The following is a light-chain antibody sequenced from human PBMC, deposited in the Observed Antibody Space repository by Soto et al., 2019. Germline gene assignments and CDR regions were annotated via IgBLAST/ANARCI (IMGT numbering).Light chain of an antibody. CDR2: GAS. Sequence: EIVLTPSPGTLSLSPGERAALSCRASQSVTSNYLAWYQQKPGQAPRLLISGASSRAAGISDKFSGSGSGTDFTLTISRLEPEDFAVYFCQQRHMWPITFGQGTRLE. V-gene: IGKV3-20*01. CDR1: QSVTSNY. CDR3: QQRHMWPIT. J-gene: IGKJ5*01.